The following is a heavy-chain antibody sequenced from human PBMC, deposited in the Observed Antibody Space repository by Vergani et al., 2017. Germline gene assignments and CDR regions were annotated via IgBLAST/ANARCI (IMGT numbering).Heavy chain of an antibody. J-gene: IGHJ6*02. V-gene: IGHV4-34*01. Sequence: QVQLQQWGAGLLQPSETLSLTCAVSGGSFSGYYWSWIRQPPGKGLDWIGEINHSGRTNYNPSLKSRVTISVDTSKNQFSLKLSSVTVADTAVYYCARGGYAYYYYYGMDVGGQGTTVTVS. CDR1: GGSFSGYY. CDR2: INHSGRT. D-gene: IGHD2-15*01. CDR3: ARGGYAYYYYYGMDV.